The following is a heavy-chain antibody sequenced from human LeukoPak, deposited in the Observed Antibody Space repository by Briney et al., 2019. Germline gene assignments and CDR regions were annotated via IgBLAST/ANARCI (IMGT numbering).Heavy chain of an antibody. J-gene: IGHJ3*02. Sequence: GRSLRLSCAASVFTFSSYSMNWVSQAPRKGLEWVSYISSSSSTIYYADSVTGQFTISRDNAKNSLYLKMNSLRDEDTAVYYCARGVHYYDSSGYYLDAFDIWGQGTMVTVSS. V-gene: IGHV3-48*02. D-gene: IGHD3-22*01. CDR1: VFTFSSYS. CDR2: ISSSSSTI. CDR3: ARGVHYYDSSGYYLDAFDI.